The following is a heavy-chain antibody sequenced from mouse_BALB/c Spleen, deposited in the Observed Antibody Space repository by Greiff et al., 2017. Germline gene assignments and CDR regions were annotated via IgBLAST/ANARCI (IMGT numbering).Heavy chain of an antibody. V-gene: IGHV1-82*01. Sequence: QVQLQQSGPELVKPGASVKISCKASGYAFSSSWMNWVKQRPGQGLEWIGRIYPGDGDTNYNGKFKGKATLTADKSSSTAYMQLSSPTSVDSAVYFCARESYYGSSPDYWGQGTTLTVSS. D-gene: IGHD1-1*01. CDR2: IYPGDGDT. J-gene: IGHJ2*01. CDR1: GYAFSSSW. CDR3: ARESYYGSSPDY.